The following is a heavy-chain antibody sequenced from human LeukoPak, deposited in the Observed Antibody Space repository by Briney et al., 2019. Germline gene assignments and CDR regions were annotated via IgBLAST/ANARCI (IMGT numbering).Heavy chain of an antibody. D-gene: IGHD4-23*01. Sequence: SVKVSCKASGGTFSSYAISWVRQAPGQGLEWMGGIIPIFGTANYAQKFRGRVTITADESTSTAYMELSSLRSEDTAVYYCARLTSSGGNPNFDYWGRETLVTVSS. V-gene: IGHV1-69*13. J-gene: IGHJ4*02. CDR1: GGTFSSYA. CDR2: IIPIFGTA. CDR3: ARLTSSGGNPNFDY.